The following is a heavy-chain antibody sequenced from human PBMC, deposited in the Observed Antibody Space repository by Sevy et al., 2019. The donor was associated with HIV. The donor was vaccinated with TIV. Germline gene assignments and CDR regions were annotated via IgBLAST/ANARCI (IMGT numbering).Heavy chain of an antibody. CDR2: IYPDDSDT. J-gene: IGHJ6*02. CDR3: ARHHASYGVTGYYYYYGLDV. D-gene: IGHD4-17*01. V-gene: IGHV5-51*01. CDR1: GYTFTSYW. Sequence: GESLKISCKGSGYTFTSYWIGWVRQMPGKGLEWMGMIYPDDSDTRYSPSFQGQVTISADKSISTAYLQWSSLKASDTAMYYCARHHASYGVTGYYYYYGLDVWGQGTTVTVSS.